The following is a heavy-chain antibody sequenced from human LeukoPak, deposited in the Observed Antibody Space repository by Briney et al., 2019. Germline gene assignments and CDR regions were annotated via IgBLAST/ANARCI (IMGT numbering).Heavy chain of an antibody. Sequence: GGSLRLSCAASRFTFSSYSMNWVRQAPGKGLEWVSYISSSSSTIYYADSVKGRFTISRDNAKNSLYLQMNSLRAEDTAVYYCAGDSSVKLPTPYDYWGQGTLVTVSS. D-gene: IGHD3-22*01. CDR2: ISSSSSTI. V-gene: IGHV3-48*01. CDR1: RFTFSSYS. CDR3: AGDSSVKLPTPYDY. J-gene: IGHJ4*02.